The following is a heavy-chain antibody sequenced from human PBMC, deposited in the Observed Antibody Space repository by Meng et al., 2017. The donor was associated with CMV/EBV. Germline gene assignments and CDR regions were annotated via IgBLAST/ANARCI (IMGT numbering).Heavy chain of an antibody. CDR3: ARDDTVTRYYYYGMDV. D-gene: IGHD4-11*01. J-gene: IGHJ6*02. V-gene: IGHV3-21*01. Sequence: GESLKISCAASGFTFSSYSMNWVRQAPGKGLEWVSSISSSSSYIYYADSVKGRFTISRDNAKNSLYLQMNSLRAEDTAVYYCARDDTVTRYYYYGMDVWGQGTTVTVSS. CDR1: GFTFSSYS. CDR2: ISSSSSYI.